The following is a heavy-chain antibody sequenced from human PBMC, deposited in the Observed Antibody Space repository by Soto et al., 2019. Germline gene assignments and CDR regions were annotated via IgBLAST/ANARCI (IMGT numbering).Heavy chain of an antibody. Sequence: GGSLRLSCAASGFTFSSYAMHWVRQAPGKGLEWVAVISYDGSNKYYADSVKGRFTISRDNSKNTLYLQMNSLRAEDTAVYYCARDQSQSSGWPNASDIWGQGTMVTVSS. V-gene: IGHV3-30-3*01. CDR2: ISYDGSNK. J-gene: IGHJ3*02. CDR1: GFTFSSYA. CDR3: ARDQSQSSGWPNASDI. D-gene: IGHD6-19*01.